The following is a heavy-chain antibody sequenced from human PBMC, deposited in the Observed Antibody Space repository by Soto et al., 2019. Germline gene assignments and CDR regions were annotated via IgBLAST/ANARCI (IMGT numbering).Heavy chain of an antibody. CDR3: AKDWSASVAGIFAFDI. CDR1: GFTFSSYA. J-gene: IGHJ3*02. D-gene: IGHD6-19*01. V-gene: IGHV3-23*01. Sequence: GGSLRLSCAASGFTFSSYAMSWVRQAPGKGLEWVSAISGSGGSTYYADSVKGRFTISRDNSKNTLYLQMNNLRAEDTAVFYCAKDWSASVAGIFAFDIWGQGTMVTVSS. CDR2: ISGSGGST.